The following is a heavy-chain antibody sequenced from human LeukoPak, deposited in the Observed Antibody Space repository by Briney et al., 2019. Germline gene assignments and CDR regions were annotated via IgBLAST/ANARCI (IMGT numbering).Heavy chain of an antibody. CDR1: GYSISSGYY. Sequence: ETLSLTCTVSGYSISSGYYWGWIRQPPGKGLEWVSSISTSSTYIYYADSVKGRFTISRDNSKNSLYLQMNSLRPEDTAVYYCAKDRQPYCSGDSCYSGFDYWGQGTLVTVSS. V-gene: IGHV3-21*01. CDR2: ISTSSTYI. J-gene: IGHJ4*02. CDR3: AKDRQPYCSGDSCYSGFDY. D-gene: IGHD2-15*01.